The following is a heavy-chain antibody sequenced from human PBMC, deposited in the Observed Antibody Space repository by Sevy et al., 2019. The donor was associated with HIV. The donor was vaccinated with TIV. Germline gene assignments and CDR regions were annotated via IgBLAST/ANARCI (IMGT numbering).Heavy chain of an antibody. Sequence: ATVKVSCKASGYTLNNYGISWVRQAPGQGLEWIGWITAYKHNTNYAQNFQGRVTMTTDTSTSTAYMELRSLRSDDTAVYYCTILDSYYEFGDVWGQGTQVTVSS. CDR2: ITAYKHNT. D-gene: IGHD3-3*01. CDR1: GYTLNNYG. CDR3: TILDSYYEFGDV. J-gene: IGHJ6*02. V-gene: IGHV1-18*01.